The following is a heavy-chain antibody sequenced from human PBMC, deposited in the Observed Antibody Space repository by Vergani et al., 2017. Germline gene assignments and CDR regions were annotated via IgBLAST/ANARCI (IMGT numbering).Heavy chain of an antibody. V-gene: IGHV5-51*01. CDR1: GYSFTSYW. CDR3: ARDLSIVGARSHYYYYGMDV. J-gene: IGHJ6*02. Sequence: EVQLVQSGAEVKKPGESLKISCKGSGYSFTSYWIGWVRQMPGKGLEWMGIIYPGDSDTRYSPSFQGQVTIPADKSISTAYLQWSSLKASDTAMYDCARDLSIVGARSHYYYYGMDVWGQGTTVTVSS. CDR2: IYPGDSDT. D-gene: IGHD1-26*01.